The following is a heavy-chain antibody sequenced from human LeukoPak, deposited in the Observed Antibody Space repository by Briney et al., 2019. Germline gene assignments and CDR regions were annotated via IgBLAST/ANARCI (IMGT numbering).Heavy chain of an antibody. CDR1: GFTFSTYE. V-gene: IGHV3-48*03. CDR2: ISSRGSAI. D-gene: IGHD2-15*01. Sequence: GGSLRLSCAASGFTFSTYEMNWVRQAPGKGREWGSYISSRGSAIYYADSVKGRFTISRDIAKTSLYLQMNSLRAEDTAVYYCARAPKVVAAPYYFDYWGQGTLVTVSS. J-gene: IGHJ4*02. CDR3: ARAPKVVAAPYYFDY.